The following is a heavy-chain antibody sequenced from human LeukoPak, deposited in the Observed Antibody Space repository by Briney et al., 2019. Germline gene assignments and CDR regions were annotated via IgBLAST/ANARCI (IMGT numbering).Heavy chain of an antibody. Sequence: GGSLSLSRAASGFPLSSYSMNWVRQAPGKGLEWISYISGSGSAIYCVDSVKGRVTVSRDNARNSLFLQMDSPRAEDTAVYYCVRVKGAYFEYWGPGDLGSVSS. J-gene: IGHJ4*02. V-gene: IGHV3-48*01. CDR2: ISGSGSAI. CDR3: VRVKGAYFEY. D-gene: IGHD4/OR15-4a*01. CDR1: GFPLSSYS.